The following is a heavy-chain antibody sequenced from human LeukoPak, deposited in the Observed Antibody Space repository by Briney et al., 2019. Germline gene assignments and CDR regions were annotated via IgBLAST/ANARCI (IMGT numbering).Heavy chain of an antibody. CDR2: IWYDGSNK. J-gene: IGHJ4*02. CDR1: GFTFSSYG. Sequence: GGSLRLSCAASGFTFSSYGMHWVRQAPGKGLEWVAVIWYDGSNKYYADSVKGRFTISRDNSKNTLYLQMNSLRAEDTAVYYCAREDYYGSGSYPFDYWGQGTLVTVSS. V-gene: IGHV3-33*01. CDR3: AREDYYGSGSYPFDY. D-gene: IGHD3-10*01.